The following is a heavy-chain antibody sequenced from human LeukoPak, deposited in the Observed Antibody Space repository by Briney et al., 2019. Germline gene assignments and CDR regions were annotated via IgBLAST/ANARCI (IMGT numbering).Heavy chain of an antibody. D-gene: IGHD6-13*01. CDR3: ARANEQQLVRLGWFDP. Sequence: GGSLRLSCAASGFTFSDYYMSWIRQAAGKGLEWVSYISSSGSTIYYADSVKGRFTISRDNAKNSLYLQMNSLRAEDTAVYYCARANEQQLVRLGWFDPWGQGTLVTVSS. J-gene: IGHJ5*02. CDR1: GFTFSDYY. CDR2: ISSSGSTI. V-gene: IGHV3-11*01.